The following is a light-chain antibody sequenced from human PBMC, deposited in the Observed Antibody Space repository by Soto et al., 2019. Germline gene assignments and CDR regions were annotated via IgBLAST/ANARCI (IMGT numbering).Light chain of an antibody. V-gene: IGLV2-14*01. CDR1: SSDVGGYKY. CDR3: SSYTSSSTLV. CDR2: DVS. Sequence: QSALTQPASVSGSPGQSITISCTGTSSDVGGYKYVSWYQQHPGKAPKLMIFDVSNRPSGVSNRFSGSKSGNKASLTISGLQAEDEADYYCSSYTSSSTLVFGTGTKLTVL. J-gene: IGLJ1*01.